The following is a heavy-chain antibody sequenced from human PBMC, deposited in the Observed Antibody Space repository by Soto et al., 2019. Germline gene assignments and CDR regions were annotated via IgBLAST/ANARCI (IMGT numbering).Heavy chain of an antibody. J-gene: IGHJ4*02. CDR2: IYYSGST. V-gene: IGHV4-59*01. Sequence: QVQLQESGPGLVKPSETLSLTCTVSGASISSYYWSWIRQPPGKGLEWIGYIYYSGSTNYNPSLKSRVTISLDTSKNQFSLKLISVTAADTAVYYCARSRGGYFDYWGQGTLVTVSS. CDR1: GASISSYY. CDR3: ARSRGGYFDY. D-gene: IGHD3-22*01.